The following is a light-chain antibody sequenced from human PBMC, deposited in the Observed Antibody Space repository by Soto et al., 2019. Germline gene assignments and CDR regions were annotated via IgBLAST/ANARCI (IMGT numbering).Light chain of an antibody. V-gene: IGLV2-14*01. CDR1: SSDVGGYNY. CDR3: SSYTGSSTPV. CDR2: DVS. J-gene: IGLJ2*01. Sequence: QSALTQPASVSGSPGQSSTISCTGTSSDVGGYNYVSWYQQHPGKAPKLMIYDVSYRPSGVSNRFSGSKSGNTASLTISGLQAEDEADYYCSSYTGSSTPVFGGGTKVTVL.